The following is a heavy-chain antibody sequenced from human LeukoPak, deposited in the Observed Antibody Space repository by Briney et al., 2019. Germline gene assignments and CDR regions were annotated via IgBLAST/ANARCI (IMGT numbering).Heavy chain of an antibody. V-gene: IGHV1-18*01. D-gene: IGHD2-21*02. Sequence: ASVKVSCKASGYTFTSYGISWVRQAPGQGLEWMGWISAYNGNTNYAQKLQDRVTMTTDTSTSTAYMELRSLRSDDTAVYYCAREPAYCGGDCYSDYWGQGTLVTVSS. CDR2: ISAYNGNT. CDR1: GYTFTSYG. CDR3: AREPAYCGGDCYSDY. J-gene: IGHJ4*02.